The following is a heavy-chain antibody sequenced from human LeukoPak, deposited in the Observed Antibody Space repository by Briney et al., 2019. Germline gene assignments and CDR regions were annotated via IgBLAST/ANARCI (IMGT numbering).Heavy chain of an antibody. CDR1: GFTFSGSA. CDR2: IDKKDNFYAT. V-gene: IGHV3-73*01. CDR3: ARDGRGPGYYYDSSGYYGPGY. J-gene: IGHJ4*02. D-gene: IGHD3-22*01. Sequence: PGGSLRLSCAASGFTFSGSAIHWVRQSSGKGLEWVGHIDKKDNFYATTSAASVTGRFTISRDNSKNTLYLQMNSLRAEDTAVYYCARDGRGPGYYYDSSGYYGPGYWGQGTLVTVSS.